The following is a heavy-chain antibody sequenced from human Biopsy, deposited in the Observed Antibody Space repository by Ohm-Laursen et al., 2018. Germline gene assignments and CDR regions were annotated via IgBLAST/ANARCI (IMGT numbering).Heavy chain of an antibody. CDR2: IYSNGNT. V-gene: IGHV4-4*07. Sequence: SETLSLTCIVSGGSISGHFWSWVWQPAGKGLEWIGRIYSNGNTNYNPSLKSRVSMSVDTSKNHFSLNLTSVTAADTAMYYCARDEGLLRAFDIWGQGTLGTVSS. CDR3: ARDEGLLRAFDI. J-gene: IGHJ3*02. CDR1: GGSISGHF. D-gene: IGHD1-26*01.